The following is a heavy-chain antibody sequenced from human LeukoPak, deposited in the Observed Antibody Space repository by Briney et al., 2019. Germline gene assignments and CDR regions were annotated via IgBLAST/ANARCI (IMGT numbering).Heavy chain of an antibody. V-gene: IGHV1-2*02. D-gene: IGHD2-15*01. CDR3: APLLLRYNWFDP. J-gene: IGHJ5*02. CDR2: INPNSGGT. Sequence: VGQAPKQRLEWMGWINPNSGGTNYAQKFQGRVTMTRDTSISTAYMELSRLRSDDTAVYYCAPLLLRYNWFDPWGQGTLVTVSS.